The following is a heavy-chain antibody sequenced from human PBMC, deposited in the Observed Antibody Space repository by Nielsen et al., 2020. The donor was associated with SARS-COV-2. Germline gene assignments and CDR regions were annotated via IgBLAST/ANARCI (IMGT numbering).Heavy chain of an antibody. Sequence: SETLSLTCTVSGGSISSSSYYWGWIRQPPGKGLEWIGSIYYSGSTNYNPSLKSRVTISVDTSKNQFSLKLSSVTAADTAVYYCVRIDMATISVDYWGRGTLVTVSS. CDR2: IYYSGST. CDR3: VRIDMATISVDY. J-gene: IGHJ4*02. CDR1: GGSISSSSYY. V-gene: IGHV4-39*07. D-gene: IGHD5-24*01.